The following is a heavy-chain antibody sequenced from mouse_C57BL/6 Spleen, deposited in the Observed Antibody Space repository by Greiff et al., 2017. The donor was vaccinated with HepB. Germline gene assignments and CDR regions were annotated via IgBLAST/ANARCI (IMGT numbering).Heavy chain of an antibody. D-gene: IGHD1-3*01. Sequence: QVQLKESGPELVKPGASVKISCKASGYAFSSSWMNWVKQRPEKGLEWIGRIYPGDGDTNYNGKFKGKATLTADKSSSTAYMQLSSLTSEDSAVYFCARSDLIPKGMDYWGQGTSVTVSS. CDR2: IYPGDGDT. CDR1: GYAFSSSW. CDR3: ARSDLIPKGMDY. J-gene: IGHJ4*01. V-gene: IGHV1-82*01.